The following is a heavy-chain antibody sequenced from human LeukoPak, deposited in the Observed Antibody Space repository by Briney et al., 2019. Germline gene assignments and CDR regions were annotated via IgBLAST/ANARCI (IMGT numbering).Heavy chain of an antibody. Sequence: AGSLTLSCAASAFTFSDYYMSWIRQDPGNGLEWGFYISSSSSYTNYVDSVKGRFTISRDNAKNSLYLQMNSLRAEDTAVYYWARALAAAGLRGFYYFDYSGQGTLVSVSS. CDR1: AFTFSDYY. CDR3: ARALAAAGLRGFYYFDY. D-gene: IGHD6-13*01. CDR2: ISSSSSYT. V-gene: IGHV3-11*05. J-gene: IGHJ4*02.